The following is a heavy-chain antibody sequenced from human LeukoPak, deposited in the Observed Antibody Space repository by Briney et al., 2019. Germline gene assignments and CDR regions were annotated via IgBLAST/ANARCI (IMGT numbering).Heavy chain of an antibody. CDR1: GGSITSGNW. J-gene: IGHJ6*03. D-gene: IGHD2-2*02. Sequence: PSGTLSLTCAVSGGSITSGNWWTWVRQSPGKGLEWIGEINHSGSTNYNPSLKSRVTISVDTSKNQFSLKLSSVTAADTAVYYCARVYLGYYYYMDVWDKGTTVTVSS. V-gene: IGHV4-4*02. CDR3: ARVYLGYYYYMDV. CDR2: INHSGST.